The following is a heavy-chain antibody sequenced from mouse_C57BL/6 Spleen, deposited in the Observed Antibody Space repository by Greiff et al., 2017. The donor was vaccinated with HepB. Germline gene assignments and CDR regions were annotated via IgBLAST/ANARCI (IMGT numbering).Heavy chain of an antibody. Sequence: QVQLQQPGAELVRPGSSVKLSCKASGYTFTSYWMHWVKQRPIQGLEWIGNIYPSDSETHYNQKFKDKATLTVDKSSSTAYMQLSSLTSEDSAVYYCARLITTVELDVWGTGTTVTVSS. D-gene: IGHD1-1*01. J-gene: IGHJ1*03. V-gene: IGHV1-52*01. CDR1: GYTFTSYW. CDR3: ARLITTVELDV. CDR2: IYPSDSET.